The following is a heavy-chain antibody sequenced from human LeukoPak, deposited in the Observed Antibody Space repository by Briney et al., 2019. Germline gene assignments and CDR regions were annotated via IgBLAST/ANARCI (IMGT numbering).Heavy chain of an antibody. CDR3: ARDPLLRYFDWLLSLDI. Sequence: ASVKVSCKASGGTFSSYAISWVRQAPGQGLEWMGRIIPILGIANYAQKFQGRVTITADKSTSTAYMELSSLRSEDTAVYYCARDPLLRYFDWLLSLDIWGQGTMVTVSS. J-gene: IGHJ3*02. V-gene: IGHV1-69*04. D-gene: IGHD3-9*01. CDR2: IIPILGIA. CDR1: GGTFSSYA.